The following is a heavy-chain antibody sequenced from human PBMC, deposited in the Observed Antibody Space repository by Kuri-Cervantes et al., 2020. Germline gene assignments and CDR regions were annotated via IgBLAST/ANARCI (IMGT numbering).Heavy chain of an antibody. CDR1: GFTFSKNG. Sequence: GESLKISCTASGFTFSKNGIHWVRQAPGKGLEWVTYIRNDGSDKYYADSVKGRFTVSRDNSKNTLYLQMNSLRAEDTAVYYCAKIGTMVRGVIPPDLDYWGQGTLVTVSS. J-gene: IGHJ4*02. D-gene: IGHD3-10*01. CDR3: AKIGTMVRGVIPPDLDY. CDR2: IRNDGSDK. V-gene: IGHV3-30*02.